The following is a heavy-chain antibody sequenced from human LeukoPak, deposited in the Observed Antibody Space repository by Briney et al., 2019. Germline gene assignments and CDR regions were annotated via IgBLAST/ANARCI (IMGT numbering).Heavy chain of an antibody. CDR3: ARHLRVEYSSSSRWFDP. Sequence: PSETLSLTCTVSGGSISSSSYYWGWIRQPPGKGLEWIGSIYYSGSTYYNPSLKSRVTISVDTSKNQFSLKLSSVTAADTAVYYCARHLRVEYSSSSRWFDPWGQGTLVTVSS. D-gene: IGHD6-6*01. CDR2: IYYSGST. CDR1: GGSISSSSYY. J-gene: IGHJ5*02. V-gene: IGHV4-39*01.